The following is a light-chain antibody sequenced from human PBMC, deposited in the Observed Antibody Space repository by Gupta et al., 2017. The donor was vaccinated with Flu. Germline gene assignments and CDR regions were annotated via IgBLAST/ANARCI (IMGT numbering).Light chain of an antibody. CDR3: QQYNNWPPWT. CDR2: GAS. CDR1: QSVSSN. Sequence: EIVMTQSPATLSVSPGERATLCCSASQSVSSNLAWYQQKPGQAPRLLIYGASTRATGIPARFSGSGSGTEFTLTISSRQSEDFAVYYCQQYNNWPPWTFGQGTKVEIK. V-gene: IGKV3-15*01. J-gene: IGKJ1*01.